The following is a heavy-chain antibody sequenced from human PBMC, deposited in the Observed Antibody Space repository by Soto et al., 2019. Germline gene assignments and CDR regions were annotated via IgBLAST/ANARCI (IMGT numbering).Heavy chain of an antibody. CDR2: ISYDGSNK. D-gene: IGHD2-2*03. CDR3: ARDRLDIVVVPAAPYYYGRDV. Sequence: QVQLVESGGGVVQPGRSLRLSCAASGFTFSSYAMHWVRQAPGKGLEWVAVISYDGSNKYYADSVKGRFTISRDNSKNTLYLQMNSLRAEDTAVYYCARDRLDIVVVPAAPYYYGRDVWGQGTTVTVSS. J-gene: IGHJ6*02. V-gene: IGHV3-30-3*01. CDR1: GFTFSSYA.